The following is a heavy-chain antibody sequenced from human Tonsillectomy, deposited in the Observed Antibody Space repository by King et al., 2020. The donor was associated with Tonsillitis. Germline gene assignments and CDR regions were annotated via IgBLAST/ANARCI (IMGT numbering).Heavy chain of an antibody. J-gene: IGHJ4*02. CDR3: VRAPDSSGYLFDY. CDR1: GFTFSTYW. Sequence: QLVQSGGGLVQPGGSLRLSCVASGFTFSTYWMSWVRQAPGKGLEWVANIKQDGSEEYYVGSVKGRFTISRDNAKNSLYLQMNSLRAEDTAVYYCVRAPDSSGYLFDYWGQGTLVTVSS. V-gene: IGHV3-7*01. D-gene: IGHD3-22*01. CDR2: IKQDGSEE.